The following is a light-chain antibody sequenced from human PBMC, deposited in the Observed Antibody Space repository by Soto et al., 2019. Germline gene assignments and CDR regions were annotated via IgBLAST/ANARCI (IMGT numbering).Light chain of an antibody. CDR3: SSYTSSSSWV. CDR2: DVN. V-gene: IGLV2-14*03. Sequence: QLVLTQPASVSGSPGQSIAFSCTGTSSDVGGYNYVSWYQQHPGKAPKLLIYDVNYRPSGVSNRFSGSKSGNTASLTISGLQAEDEADYYCSSYTSSSSWVFGGGTKVTVL. CDR1: SSDVGGYNY. J-gene: IGLJ3*02.